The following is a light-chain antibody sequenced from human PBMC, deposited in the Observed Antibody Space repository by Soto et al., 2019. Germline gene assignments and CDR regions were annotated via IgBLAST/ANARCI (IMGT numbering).Light chain of an antibody. J-gene: IGKJ3*01. CDR2: GAS. Sequence: EIVLTQSPGTLSLSPGERATLSCRASQSVSSNYLGWYRQKPGQAPRLLIYGASSRATGIPDRYSGSGSGTDFTLTISRLEPEDFAVYYCQQDGSSPFTFGPGTKVDIK. CDR3: QQDGSSPFT. CDR1: QSVSSNY. V-gene: IGKV3-20*01.